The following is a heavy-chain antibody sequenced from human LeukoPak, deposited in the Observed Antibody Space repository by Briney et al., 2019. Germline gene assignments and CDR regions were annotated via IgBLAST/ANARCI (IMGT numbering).Heavy chain of an antibody. CDR2: ISPSGDSK. D-gene: IGHD2-21*02. V-gene: IGHV3-23*01. CDR3: ARRPLTGGVTDFFDF. J-gene: IGHJ4*02. CDR1: GFTFSSHY. Sequence: GGSLRLSCAASGFTFSSHYMSWVRQPPGEGLVWWADISPSGDSKTYRDSVKGQFTISRDNSRNRLYLQMNTLTVEDTAIYYSARRPLTGGVTDFFDFWGQGALVTVSS.